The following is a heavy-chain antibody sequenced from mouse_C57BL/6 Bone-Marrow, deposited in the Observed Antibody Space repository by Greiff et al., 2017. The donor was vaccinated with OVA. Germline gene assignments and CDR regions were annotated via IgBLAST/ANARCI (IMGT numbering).Heavy chain of an antibody. J-gene: IGHJ2*01. V-gene: IGHV3-1*01. CDR2: ISYSGST. Sequence: EVQLQESGPGMVKPSQSLSLTCTVTGYSITSGYDWHWIRHFPGNKLEWMGYISYSGSTNYNPSLKSRISITHDTSKNHFFLKLNSVTTEDTATYDCARDRDYGSSWYFDYWGQGTTLTVSA. CDR3: ARDRDYGSSWYFDY. D-gene: IGHD1-1*01. CDR1: GYSITSGYD.